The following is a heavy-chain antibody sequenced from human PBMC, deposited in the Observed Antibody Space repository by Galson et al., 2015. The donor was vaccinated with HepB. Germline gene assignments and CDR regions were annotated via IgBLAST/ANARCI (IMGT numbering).Heavy chain of an antibody. CDR3: ARDTGYSYGYGGAFEI. CDR1: GFTFSSYS. V-gene: IGHV3-48*01. J-gene: IGHJ3*02. D-gene: IGHD5-18*01. CDR2: ISSSSSTI. Sequence: SLRLSCAASGFTFSSYSMNWVRQAPGKGLEWVSYISSSSSTIYYADSVKGRFTISRDNAKNSLYLQMNSLRAEDTAVYYCARDTGYSYGYGGAFEIWGQGTMVTVSS.